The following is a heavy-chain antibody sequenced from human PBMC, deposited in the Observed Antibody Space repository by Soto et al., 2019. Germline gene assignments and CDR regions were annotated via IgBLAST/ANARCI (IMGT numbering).Heavy chain of an antibody. CDR1: EITLNIYW. Sequence: GGSLRLSCTASEITLNIYWMHWVRQAPGEGLEWVAVITNSGGDTLHADSVKGRFTIFRDNSKNTLYLQMISLRAEDTAMYYCAKASGESYPESRVFDFWGQGTRVTVSS. CDR3: AKASGESYPESRVFDF. CDR2: ITNSGGDT. J-gene: IGHJ4*02. V-gene: IGHV3-53*01. D-gene: IGHD1-26*01.